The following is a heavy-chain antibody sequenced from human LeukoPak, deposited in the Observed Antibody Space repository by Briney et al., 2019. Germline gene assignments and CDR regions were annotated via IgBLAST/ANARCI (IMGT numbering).Heavy chain of an antibody. J-gene: IGHJ4*02. D-gene: IGHD5-12*01. Sequence: LEWLSVVASDGSTKYADSVKGRFAISRDNSKNTLYLQMNSLRAEDTGVYYCAKATVGGYEDWGQGTLVTVSS. CDR2: VASDGST. V-gene: IGHV3-53*01. CDR3: AKATVGGYED.